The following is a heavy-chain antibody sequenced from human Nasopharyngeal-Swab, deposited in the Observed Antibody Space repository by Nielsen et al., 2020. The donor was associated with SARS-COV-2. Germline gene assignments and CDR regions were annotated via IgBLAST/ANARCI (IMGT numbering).Heavy chain of an antibody. D-gene: IGHD1-14*01. V-gene: IGHV3-11*06. CDR3: ARGRYNPY. CDR2: IHSVSSFT. Sequence: GESLKISCPASGFPFRDSYMSWVRQAPGKGLEWVSYIHSVSSFTDYADSVKGRFTISRDNDKNTLYLQMNSLRAEDTAVYYCARGRYNPYWGQGTLVTVAS. J-gene: IGHJ4*02. CDR1: GFPFRDSY.